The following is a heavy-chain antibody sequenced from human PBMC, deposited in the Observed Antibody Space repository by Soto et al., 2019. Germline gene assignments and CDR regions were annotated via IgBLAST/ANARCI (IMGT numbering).Heavy chain of an antibody. V-gene: IGHV3-30*18. CDR1: GFTFSTYA. Sequence: QVPLVESGGGVVQPGRSLRLSCAASGFTFSTYAMHWVRKAPGKGLGWVAVISYDGSNKYYADSGKGRFHISRDNSKNTLYLQMNSLRAEDTAVYYCAKDTYYNSSWYGHYYYYDMDVWGQGTTVTVSS. J-gene: IGHJ6*02. CDR3: AKDTYYNSSWYGHYYYYDMDV. CDR2: ISYDGSNK. D-gene: IGHD6-13*01.